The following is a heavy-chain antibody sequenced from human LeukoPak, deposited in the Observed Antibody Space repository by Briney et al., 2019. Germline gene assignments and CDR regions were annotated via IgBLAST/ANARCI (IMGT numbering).Heavy chain of an antibody. D-gene: IGHD6-13*01. J-gene: IGHJ6*03. V-gene: IGHV3-11*04. CDR3: ARSGSSWYGDYWYYYMDV. CDR2: ISSSGSTI. Sequence: GGSLRLSCAASGFTFSDYYMSWIRQAPGKGLEWVSYISSSGSTIYYADSVKGRFTTSRDNAKNSLYLQMNSLRAEDTAVYYCARSGSSWYGDYWYYYMDVWGKGTTVTVSS. CDR1: GFTFSDYY.